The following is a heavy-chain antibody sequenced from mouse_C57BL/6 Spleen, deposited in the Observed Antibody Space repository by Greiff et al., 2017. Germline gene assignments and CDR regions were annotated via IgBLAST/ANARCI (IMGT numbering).Heavy chain of an antibody. CDR3: ESDGESNYGAGFAY. Sequence: DVQLQQSGAGLVKPGGSLKLSCAASGFTFSSYAMSWVRQTPEKRLEWVATISAGGSYTYYPDNVKGRFTISRDNATNNLYLQMNHLKSEDTAMYYCESDGESNYGAGFAYWGQGTLVTVSA. D-gene: IGHD2-5*01. V-gene: IGHV5-4*01. CDR2: ISAGGSYT. J-gene: IGHJ3*01. CDR1: GFTFSSYA.